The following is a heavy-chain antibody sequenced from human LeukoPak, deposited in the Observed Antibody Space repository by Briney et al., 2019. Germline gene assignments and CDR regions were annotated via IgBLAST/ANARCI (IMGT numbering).Heavy chain of an antibody. D-gene: IGHD3-3*01. CDR3: ARDRYYDFWSGYYKGELDY. V-gene: IGHV1-2*02. CDR1: GYTFTGYY. CDR2: SNPNSGGT. Sequence: ASVKVSCKASGYTFTGYYMHWVRQAPGQGLEWMGWSNPNSGGTNYVQKFQGRVTMTRDTSISTAYMELSRLRSDDTAVYYCARDRYYDFWSGYYKGELDYWGQGTLVTVSS. J-gene: IGHJ4*02.